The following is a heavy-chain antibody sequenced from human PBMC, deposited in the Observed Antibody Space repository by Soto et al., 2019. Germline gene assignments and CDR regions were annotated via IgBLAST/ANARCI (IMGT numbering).Heavy chain of an antibody. D-gene: IGHD3-10*01. CDR2: ISPKNGDT. V-gene: IGHV1-18*01. CDR3: ARDLATFGSGTNEF. Sequence: ASVKVSCKASGYFFTIYGLSWVRQAPGQGLEWMGWISPKNGDTKYAQNVQDRLTLTADTSTSTTYMELRSLRSDDTAMYFCARDLATFGSGTNEFWGQGTRVTVSS. CDR1: GYFFTIYG. J-gene: IGHJ4*02.